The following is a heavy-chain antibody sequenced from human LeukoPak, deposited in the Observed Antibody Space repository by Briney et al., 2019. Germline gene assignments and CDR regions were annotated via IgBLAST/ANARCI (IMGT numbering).Heavy chain of an antibody. CDR1: GYTFTSYD. CDR2: MNPNSGNT. CDR3: ARSFWSAGVYYCYMDV. J-gene: IGHJ6*03. D-gene: IGHD3-3*01. Sequence: GASVKVSCKASGYTFTSYDINWVRQATGQGLEWMGWMNPNSGNTGYAQKFQGRVTITRNTSISTAYMELSSLRSEDTAVYYCARSFWSAGVYYCYMDVWGKGTTVTVSS. V-gene: IGHV1-8*03.